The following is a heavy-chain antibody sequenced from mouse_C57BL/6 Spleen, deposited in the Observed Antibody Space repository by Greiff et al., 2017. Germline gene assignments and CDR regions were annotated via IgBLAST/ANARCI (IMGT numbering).Heavy chain of an antibody. D-gene: IGHD2-4*01. Sequence: QVQLKESGAELVRPGTSVKVSCKASGYAFTNYLLEWVKQRPGQGLEWIGVINPGSGGTDYNEKFKGQATLTADHSSSTAYLQLSSLTSEDSAVYYCARLRDDDYDHWYFDVWGTGTTVTVSS. CDR2: INPGSGGT. CDR3: ARLRDDDYDHWYFDV. V-gene: IGHV1-54*01. CDR1: GYAFTNYL. J-gene: IGHJ1*03.